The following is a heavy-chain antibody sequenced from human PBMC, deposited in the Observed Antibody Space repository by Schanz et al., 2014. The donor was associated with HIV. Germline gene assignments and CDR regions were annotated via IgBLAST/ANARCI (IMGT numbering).Heavy chain of an antibody. CDR1: GFTFSNYA. V-gene: IGHV3-33*01. J-gene: IGHJ6*02. D-gene: IGHD3-10*01. CDR2: IWNDGTSK. Sequence: QVHLVESGGGVVQPGTSLRLSCAASGFTFSNYAIHWVRQAPGKGLEGVTLIWNDGTSKYYADSVKGRFTISRDASKNALYLQMNSLRAEDTAVYYCARELIYGSGMHGMDVWGQGTTVTVSS. CDR3: ARELIYGSGMHGMDV.